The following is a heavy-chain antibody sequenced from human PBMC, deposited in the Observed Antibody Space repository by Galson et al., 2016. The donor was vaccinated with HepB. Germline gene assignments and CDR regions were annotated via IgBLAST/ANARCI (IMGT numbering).Heavy chain of an antibody. J-gene: IGHJ3*02. CDR2: IKPDGSGK. D-gene: IGHD6-13*01. Sequence: SLRLSCAASGFTFSSNWMGWVRQSPGKGLEWVGNIKPDGSGKYYADSVKGRFTISRDNAKNSLYLQMNSLTAEDTAMYYCARARIAALGTGAFDMWGQGTMVTVSS. CDR1: GFTFSSNW. V-gene: IGHV3-7*04. CDR3: ARARIAALGTGAFDM.